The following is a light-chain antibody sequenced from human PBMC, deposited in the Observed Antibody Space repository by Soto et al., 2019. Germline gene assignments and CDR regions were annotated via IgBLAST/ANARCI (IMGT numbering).Light chain of an antibody. Sequence: QSVLTQPPSVSAAPGQKVTISCYGSSSNIGNNYVSWYQQLPGTAPKLLIYDNNKRPSGIPDRFSASKSGTSATLAITGLQAGDEAGYYCGTWDSSLSAAVFGGGTQLTVL. CDR3: GTWDSSLSAAV. CDR1: SSNIGNNY. CDR2: DNN. V-gene: IGLV1-51*01. J-gene: IGLJ7*01.